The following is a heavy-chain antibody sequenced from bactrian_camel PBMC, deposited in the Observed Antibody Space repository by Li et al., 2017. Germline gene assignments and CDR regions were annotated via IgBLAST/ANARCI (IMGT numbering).Heavy chain of an antibody. J-gene: IGHJ4*01. V-gene: IGHV3S40*01. D-gene: IGHD6*01. CDR1: GFTFSSFA. Sequence: VQLVESGGGLVQPGGSLRLSCASSGFTFSSFAMSWVRQPPGKGLEWVSGINPGGGSTYYADSVKGRFTISQDSARNTVYLQMNNLQPEDTATYYCAEGRGSRGEHCYSLNYWGQGTQVTVS. CDR2: INPGGGST. CDR3: AEGRGSRGEHCYSLNY.